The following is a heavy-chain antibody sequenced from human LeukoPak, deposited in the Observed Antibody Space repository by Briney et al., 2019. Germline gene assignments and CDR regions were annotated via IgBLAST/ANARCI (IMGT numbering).Heavy chain of an antibody. CDR3: ALNGREVPSGAFDI. J-gene: IGHJ3*02. D-gene: IGHD3-16*02. CDR2: ISGSGGST. Sequence: GGSLRLSCAASGFIFSNYAMSWVRQAPGKGLEWVSAISGSGGSTYYADSVKSRFTISRDNSKNTLYLQMNSLRAEDTAVYYCALNGREVPSGAFDIWGQGTMVTVSS. V-gene: IGHV3-23*01. CDR1: GFIFSNYA.